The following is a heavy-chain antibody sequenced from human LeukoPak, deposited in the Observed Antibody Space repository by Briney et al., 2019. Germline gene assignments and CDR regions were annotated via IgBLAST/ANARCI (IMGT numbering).Heavy chain of an antibody. V-gene: IGHV4-34*01. Sequence: PSETLSLTCAVYGGSFSGYYWSWIRQPPGKGLEWIGEINHSGSTNYNPSLKSRVTLSVDTSKNQFSLKLSSVTAADTAVYYCARVDCGGDCYLDYWGQGTLVTVSS. CDR2: INHSGST. CDR3: ARVDCGGDCYLDY. CDR1: GGSFSGYY. J-gene: IGHJ4*02. D-gene: IGHD2-21*02.